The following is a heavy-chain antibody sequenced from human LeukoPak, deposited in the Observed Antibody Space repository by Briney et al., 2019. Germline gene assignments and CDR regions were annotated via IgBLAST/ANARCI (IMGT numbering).Heavy chain of an antibody. Sequence: ASVKVSCKASVYTFTGYYMHWVRQAPGQGLEWMGWINPNSGGTNYAQKFQGRVTMTRDKSISTAYMELSRMKSDDTAVYYCTRVDRASYYYDSSGPNNWFDPWGQGTLVTVSS. D-gene: IGHD3-22*01. CDR3: TRVDRASYYYDSSGPNNWFDP. J-gene: IGHJ5*02. CDR2: INPNSGGT. V-gene: IGHV1-2*02. CDR1: VYTFTGYY.